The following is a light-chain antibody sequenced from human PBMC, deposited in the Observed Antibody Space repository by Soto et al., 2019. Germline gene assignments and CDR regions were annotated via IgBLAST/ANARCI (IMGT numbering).Light chain of an antibody. Sequence: EIGMTQSAATLSGSAGGRATLSCRASQSVSNDLVWYQQKPGQAPRLLIYGASTRATGIPARFSGTGSGTEFTLTISSLQSEDYGVYYCQQHNQWPPITFGQGTRLEIK. CDR2: GAS. J-gene: IGKJ5*01. V-gene: IGKV3-15*01. CDR1: QSVSND. CDR3: QQHNQWPPIT.